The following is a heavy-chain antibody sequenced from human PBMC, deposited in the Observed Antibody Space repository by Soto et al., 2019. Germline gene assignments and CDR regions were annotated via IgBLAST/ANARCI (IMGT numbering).Heavy chain of an antibody. V-gene: IGHV1-3*01. Sequence: QVQLVQSGAEVKKPGASVKVSCKASGYTFTSYAMHWVSQAPGQRLEWMGWINAGNGNTKYSQKFQGRVTITRDTSASTAYMELSSLRSEDTAVYYCARDVGDYDILTRWFDPWGQGTLVTVSS. CDR3: ARDVGDYDILTRWFDP. D-gene: IGHD3-9*01. CDR1: GYTFTSYA. CDR2: INAGNGNT. J-gene: IGHJ5*02.